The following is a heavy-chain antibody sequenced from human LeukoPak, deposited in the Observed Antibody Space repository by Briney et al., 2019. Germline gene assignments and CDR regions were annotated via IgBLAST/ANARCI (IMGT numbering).Heavy chain of an antibody. Sequence: GGSLRLSCAASGFTVSSNYMSWVRQAPGKGLEWASVIYSGGSTYYADSVKGRFTISRDNSKNTLYLQMNSLRAEDTAVYYCAARSGWDAFDIWGQGTMVTASS. J-gene: IGHJ3*02. V-gene: IGHV3-53*01. CDR2: IYSGGST. D-gene: IGHD6-19*01. CDR3: AARSGWDAFDI. CDR1: GFTVSSNY.